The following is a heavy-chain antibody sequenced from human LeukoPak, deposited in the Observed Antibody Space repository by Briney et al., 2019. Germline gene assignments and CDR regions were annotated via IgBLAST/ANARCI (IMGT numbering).Heavy chain of an antibody. J-gene: IGHJ6*03. CDR3: ARSEYYYYQMDV. CDR1: GFTFSNYA. V-gene: IGHV3-30*01. CDR2: ISFDGRDK. Sequence: GRSLSLSCAASGFTFSNYAMHWVRQAPGKGLERVAVISFDGRDKYYADSVMGRFAISRDYSKNTLFLQVNSLRAEDTAVYYCARSEYYYYQMDVWGKGTTVTVSS. D-gene: IGHD3-3*01.